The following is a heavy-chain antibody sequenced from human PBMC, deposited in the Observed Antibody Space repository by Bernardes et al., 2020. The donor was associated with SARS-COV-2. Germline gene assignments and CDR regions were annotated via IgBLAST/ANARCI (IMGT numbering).Heavy chain of an antibody. D-gene: IGHD3-10*01. CDR2: IIPIFGTA. J-gene: IGHJ4*02. CDR3: ASTMGFGELLETTFDY. CDR1: GGTFSSYA. Sequence: SVKVSCKASGGTFSSYAISWVRQAPGQGLEWMGRIIPIFGTANYAQKFQGRVTITADESTSTAYMELSSLRSEDTAVYYCASTMGFGELLETTFDYWGQGTLVTVSS. V-gene: IGHV1-69*13.